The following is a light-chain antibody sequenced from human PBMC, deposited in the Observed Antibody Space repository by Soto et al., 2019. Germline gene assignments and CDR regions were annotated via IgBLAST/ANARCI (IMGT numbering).Light chain of an antibody. CDR1: QRITSY. CDR2: GSY. V-gene: IGKV1-5*01. J-gene: IGKJ3*01. Sequence: GDRVTMTCRTSQRITSYLNWYQQKPGKAPRLLIYGSYSLQGGVPSRFSGSGSGTEFTLTIRSLQPDDFATYYCKQYNSYPFTFGPGTKVDIK. CDR3: KQYNSYPFT.